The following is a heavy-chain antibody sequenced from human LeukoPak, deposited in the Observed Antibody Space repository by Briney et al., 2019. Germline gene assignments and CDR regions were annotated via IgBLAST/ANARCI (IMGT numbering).Heavy chain of an antibody. V-gene: IGHV4-30-4*01. J-gene: IGHJ6*02. Sequence: SETLSLTCTVSGGSISSGDYYWSWIRQPPGKGLEWIGYIYYSGSTYYNPSLKSRVTISVDTSKNQFSQKLSSVTAADTAVYYCARGGYYDSSGYEPYYYGMDVWGQGTTVTVSS. CDR2: IYYSGST. CDR1: GGSISSGDYY. D-gene: IGHD3-22*01. CDR3: ARGGYYDSSGYEPYYYGMDV.